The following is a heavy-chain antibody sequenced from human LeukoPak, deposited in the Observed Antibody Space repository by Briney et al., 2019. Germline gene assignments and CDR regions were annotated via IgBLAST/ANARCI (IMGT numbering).Heavy chain of an antibody. J-gene: IGHJ4*02. Sequence: GRSLRLSCAASGFTFDDYAMHWVRQAPGKGLEWVSGISWNSGSIGYADSVKGRFTISRDNAKNSLYLQMNSLRAEDTAVYYCARARRPYYDSSGYWGQGTLVTVSS. D-gene: IGHD3-22*01. V-gene: IGHV3-9*01. CDR3: ARARRPYYDSSGY. CDR2: ISWNSGSI. CDR1: GFTFDDYA.